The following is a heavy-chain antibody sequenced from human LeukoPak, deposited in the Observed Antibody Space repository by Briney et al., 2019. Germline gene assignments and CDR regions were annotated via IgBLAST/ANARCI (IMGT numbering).Heavy chain of an antibody. CDR2: IYYSGST. Sequence: SETLSLTCTVSGGSVSSDRYFWSWIRQPPGMGLEWIGYIYYSGSTNYNPSLKSRVTISVDTSKNQLSLKLSSVTAADTAVYYCARELVVPAAMVGYYYYYGMDVWGKGTTVTVSS. CDR1: GGSVSSDRYF. J-gene: IGHJ6*04. V-gene: IGHV4-61*01. CDR3: ARELVVPAAMVGYYYYYGMDV. D-gene: IGHD2-2*01.